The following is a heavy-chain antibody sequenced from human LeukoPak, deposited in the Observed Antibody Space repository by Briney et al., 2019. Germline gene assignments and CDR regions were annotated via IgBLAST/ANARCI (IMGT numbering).Heavy chain of an antibody. Sequence: SETLSLTCAVYGGSFSGYYWSWIRQPPGKGLEWIGEINHSGSTNYNPSPKSRVTISVDTSKNQFSLKLSSVTAADTAVYHCVTSGSYFFGYWGQGTLVTVSS. CDR1: GGSFSGYY. V-gene: IGHV4-34*01. CDR3: VTSGSYFFGY. D-gene: IGHD1-26*01. J-gene: IGHJ4*02. CDR2: INHSGST.